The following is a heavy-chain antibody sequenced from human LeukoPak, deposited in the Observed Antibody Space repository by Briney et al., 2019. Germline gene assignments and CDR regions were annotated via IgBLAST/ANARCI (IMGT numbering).Heavy chain of an antibody. CDR2: INPSGGST. J-gene: IGHJ6*02. D-gene: IGHD4-17*01. CDR1: GYTFTTYY. Sequence: ASVKVSCKASGYTFTTYYMHWVRQAPGQGLEWMGIINPSGGSTRYTQKLQGRVTMTRDTSTSTIYMELSSLRSEDTAVYYCARDSFMTTVTPSSMDVWGQGTTATVSS. V-gene: IGHV1-46*01. CDR3: ARDSFMTTVTPSSMDV.